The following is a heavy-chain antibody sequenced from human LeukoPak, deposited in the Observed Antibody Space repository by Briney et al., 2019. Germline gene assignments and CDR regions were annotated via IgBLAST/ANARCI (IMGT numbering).Heavy chain of an antibody. D-gene: IGHD5-18*01. Sequence: GESLQISCQGSGYSFTSYWIGWVRQMPGKGLEWMGIIYPGDSDTRYSPSFQGQVTISADKSISTAYLQWSSLKASDTAMYYCARRRGYSYGPFDYWGQGTLVTVSS. J-gene: IGHJ4*02. V-gene: IGHV5-51*01. CDR3: ARRRGYSYGPFDY. CDR2: IYPGDSDT. CDR1: GYSFTSYW.